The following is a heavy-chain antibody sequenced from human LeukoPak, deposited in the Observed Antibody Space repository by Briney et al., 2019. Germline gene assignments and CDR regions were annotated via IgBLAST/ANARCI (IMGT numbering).Heavy chain of an antibody. D-gene: IGHD4-17*01. CDR2: ISSSGSTI. CDR1: GFTFSDYY. CDR3: AKDATTVTPNWFDP. V-gene: IGHV3-11*01. J-gene: IGHJ5*02. Sequence: GGSLRLSCAASGFTFSDYYMSWIRQAPGKGLEWVSYISSSGSTIYYADSVKGRFTISRDNAKNSLYLQMNSLRAEDTAVYYCAKDATTVTPNWFDPWGQGTLVTVSS.